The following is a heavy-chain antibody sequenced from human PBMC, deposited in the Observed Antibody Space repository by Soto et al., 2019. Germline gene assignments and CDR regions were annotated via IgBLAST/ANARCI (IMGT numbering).Heavy chain of an antibody. Sequence: GGSLRLSCAASGFTFSSYWMNWVRQAPGKGLEWVANIKEDGSEKYYVDSVKGRFTISRDNAKNSLYLQMNSLRAEDTAVYYCARDRGYDSFDYWGQGTLVTVSS. D-gene: IGHD5-12*01. CDR1: GFTFSSYW. J-gene: IGHJ4*02. V-gene: IGHV3-7*04. CDR2: IKEDGSEK. CDR3: ARDRGYDSFDY.